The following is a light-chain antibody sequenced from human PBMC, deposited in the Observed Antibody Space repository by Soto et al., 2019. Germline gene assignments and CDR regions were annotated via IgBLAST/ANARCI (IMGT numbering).Light chain of an antibody. J-gene: IGKJ2*01. CDR2: KAS. Sequence: DIQMTQSPSTLSASVGDRVTITCRASQGIGSWLAWYQQKPGKAPNLLIYKASSLESGVPSRFSGSGSGTEFTLTISSLQPDDFASYYCHQYNTYPYTFGQGTKLEIK. CDR3: HQYNTYPYT. CDR1: QGIGSW. V-gene: IGKV1-5*03.